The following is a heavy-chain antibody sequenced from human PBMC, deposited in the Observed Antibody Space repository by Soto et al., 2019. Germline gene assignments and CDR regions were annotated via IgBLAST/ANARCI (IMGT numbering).Heavy chain of an antibody. V-gene: IGHV3-21*01. CDR2: ISSSSSYL. CDR1: GFTFSSYS. D-gene: IGHD3-10*01. J-gene: IGHJ3*02. Sequence: EVQLVESGGGLVKPGGSLRLSCAASGFTFSSYSMNWVRQAPGKGLEWVSSISSSSSYLYYADSVKGRFTISRDNAKNSLYLQMNSLRAEDTAVYYCARAPMVRGHDAFDIWGQGTMVTVSS. CDR3: ARAPMVRGHDAFDI.